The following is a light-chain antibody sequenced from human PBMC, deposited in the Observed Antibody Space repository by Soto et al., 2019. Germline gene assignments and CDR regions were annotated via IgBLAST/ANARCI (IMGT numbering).Light chain of an antibody. Sequence: NFMLTQPLSVSESPGKTVTISCTRSSGSITSNFVQWYQQRPGSSPTTVIYEDHQRPSGVPDRFSASIDSSSNSASLTISGLRSEDEADYYCQSYDSASGVFGGGTKLTVL. CDR3: QSYDSASGV. V-gene: IGLV6-57*01. CDR1: SGSITSNF. CDR2: EDH. J-gene: IGLJ3*02.